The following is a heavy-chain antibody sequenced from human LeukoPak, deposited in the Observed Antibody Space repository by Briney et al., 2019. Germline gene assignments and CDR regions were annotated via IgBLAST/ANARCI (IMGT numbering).Heavy chain of an antibody. CDR3: AKWKYSNSGIDDY. CDR1: GFSSYA. D-gene: IGHD6-6*01. V-gene: IGHV3-23*01. CDR2: ISGSGDNT. J-gene: IGHJ4*02. Sequence: PGGSLRLSCAASGFSSYAMSWVRQAPGKGLEWVSVISGSGDNTYNADSVKGRFTISRDNSKNMLYLQMNSLRAEDTAVYYCAKWKYSNSGIDDYWGQGTLVTVSS.